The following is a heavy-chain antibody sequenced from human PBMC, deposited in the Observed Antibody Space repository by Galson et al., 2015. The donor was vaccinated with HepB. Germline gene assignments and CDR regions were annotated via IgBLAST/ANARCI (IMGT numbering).Heavy chain of an antibody. Sequence: CAISGDSVSSKRAAWNWIRQSPSRGLEWLGRTYYRSKWYNDYAVSVESRITINPDTSKNQFSLQLNSVTPEDTAVYYCARDPKVGVDAFDIWGQGTMVTVSS. CDR2: TYYRSKWYN. CDR1: GDSVSSKRAA. V-gene: IGHV6-1*01. D-gene: IGHD1-26*01. CDR3: ARDPKVGVDAFDI. J-gene: IGHJ3*02.